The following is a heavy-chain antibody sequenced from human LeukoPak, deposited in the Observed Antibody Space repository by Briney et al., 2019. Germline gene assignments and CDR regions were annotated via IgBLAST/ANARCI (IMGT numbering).Heavy chain of an antibody. CDR2: IYYTGGT. Sequence: PSETLSLTCTVSGGSISSYYWSWIRQPPGKGLEWIGYIYYTGGTNYNPSLKSRVTISVDTSKNQFSLKLSYVNAADTAVYYCARYISSGLDYWGQGTLVTVSS. D-gene: IGHD6-6*01. CDR3: ARYISSGLDY. J-gene: IGHJ4*02. V-gene: IGHV4-59*08. CDR1: GGSISSYY.